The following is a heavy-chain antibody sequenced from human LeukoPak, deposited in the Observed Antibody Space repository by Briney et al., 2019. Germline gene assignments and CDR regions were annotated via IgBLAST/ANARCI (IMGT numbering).Heavy chain of an antibody. CDR3: VRQKKSHGNFDY. CDR2: VGIAADT. V-gene: IGHV3-13*01. J-gene: IGHJ4*02. D-gene: IGHD1-26*01. CDR1: GFTFSDHA. Sequence: GGSLRLSCAASGFTFSDHAMRWVRQAPGKGLEWVSAVGIAADTFYPGPVKGRFTISRENAKNSLYLQMNSLRVEDTAVYYCVRQKKSHGNFDYWGQGTLVTVSS.